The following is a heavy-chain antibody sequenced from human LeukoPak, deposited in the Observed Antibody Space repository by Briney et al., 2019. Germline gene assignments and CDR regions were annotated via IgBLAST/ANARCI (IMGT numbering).Heavy chain of an antibody. V-gene: IGHV4-39*01. D-gene: IGHD2-8*01. CDR1: GDSISTTRYH. CDR3: ARHLMSVIDP. CDR2: IFYTGST. Sequence: ASETLSLTCAVSGDSISTTRYHWGWIRQPPGKGLEWMASIFYTGSTYYNSSLKSRVTISVDTSKNQFSLKLTSVTAADTAVYYCARHLMSVIDPWGQGTLVTVSS. J-gene: IGHJ5*02.